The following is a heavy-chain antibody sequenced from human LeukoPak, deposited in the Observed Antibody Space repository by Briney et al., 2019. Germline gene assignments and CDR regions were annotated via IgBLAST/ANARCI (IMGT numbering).Heavy chain of an antibody. V-gene: IGHV4-39*02. D-gene: IGHD3-22*01. CDR2: IYYNGRT. J-gene: IGHJ1*01. CDR1: GDSIRSSNYY. CDR3: ARRRYYDGSGYLD. Sequence: SETLSLSCTVSGDSIRSSNYYWDWIRRPPGKGLEWMGSIYYNGRTYYNPSLGSRVSIFIDTTNNHFSLKLSSMTAADTAVYYCARRRYYDGSGYLDWGQGTLVIVSS.